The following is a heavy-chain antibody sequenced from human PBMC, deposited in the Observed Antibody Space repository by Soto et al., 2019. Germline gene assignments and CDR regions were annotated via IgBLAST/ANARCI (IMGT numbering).Heavy chain of an antibody. V-gene: IGHV1-8*01. D-gene: IGHD3-22*01. CDR2: MNPNNGNT. CDR3: ARVKTSGYHNWFDP. Sequence: ASVKVSCKASGYTFTSYDINWVRQATGQGLEWMGWMNPNNGNTNYAQKFQGRVTMTTNTSTSTAYMELRSLRSDDTAVYYCARVKTSGYHNWFDPWGQGTLVTVSS. J-gene: IGHJ5*02. CDR1: GYTFTSYD.